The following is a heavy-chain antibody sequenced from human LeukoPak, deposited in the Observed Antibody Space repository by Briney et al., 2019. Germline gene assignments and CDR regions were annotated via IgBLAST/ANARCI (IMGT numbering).Heavy chain of an antibody. CDR2: ISGSGGST. CDR3: ATTTVTTDLWYFDY. V-gene: IGHV3-23*01. D-gene: IGHD4-17*01. Sequence: GGSLRLSCAASGFTFSSYAMSWVRQAPGKGLEWVSAISGSGGSTYYADSVKGRFTISRDNSKHTLYLQMNSLRAEDTAVYYCATTTVTTDLWYFDYWGQGTLVTVSS. J-gene: IGHJ4*02. CDR1: GFTFSSYA.